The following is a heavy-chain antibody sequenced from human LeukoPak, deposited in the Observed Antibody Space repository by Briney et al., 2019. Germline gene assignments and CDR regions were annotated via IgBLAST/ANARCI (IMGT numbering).Heavy chain of an antibody. CDR2: ISYDGSNK. CDR1: GFTFSSYW. V-gene: IGHV3-30-3*01. CDR3: ARDITTPVPERIDY. D-gene: IGHD1-1*01. Sequence: GGSLRLSCAASGFTFSSYWMHWVRQAPGKGLEWVAVISYDGSNKYYADSVKGRFTISRDNSKNTLYLQMNSLRAEDTAVYYCARDITTPVPERIDYWGQGTLVTVSS. J-gene: IGHJ4*02.